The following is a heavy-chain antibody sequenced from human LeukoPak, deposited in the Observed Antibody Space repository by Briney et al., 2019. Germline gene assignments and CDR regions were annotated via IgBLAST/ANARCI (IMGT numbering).Heavy chain of an antibody. Sequence: SGPALLNPTQPLTLTCTFSGFSLSSTASTMCVGWIRQPPGKALQWLARIDWDDDKYYSTSLKTRLTISKDTSKNQVVLTMTNMDPVDTATYYCARIRTGSYSIDYWGQGTLVTVPS. CDR1: GFSLSSTASTMC. J-gene: IGHJ4*02. CDR2: IDWDDDK. D-gene: IGHD1-26*01. CDR3: ARIRTGSYSIDY. V-gene: IGHV2-70*11.